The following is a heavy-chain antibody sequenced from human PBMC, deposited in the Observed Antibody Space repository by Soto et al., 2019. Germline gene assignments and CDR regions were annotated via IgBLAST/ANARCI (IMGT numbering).Heavy chain of an antibody. D-gene: IGHD3-16*01. V-gene: IGHV3-53*01. CDR3: ARGYWRLGESYYFDY. Sequence: EVQLVESGGGLIQPGGFLRLSCETSGFTVSSSYMSWVRQAPGMGLEWVSVILTGGDTHYADSVKGRFTVSRDNSQNTVYLHMNNLRGEDTATYYCARGYWRLGESYYFDYWGQGTLVTVSS. J-gene: IGHJ4*02. CDR2: ILTGGDT. CDR1: GFTVSSSY.